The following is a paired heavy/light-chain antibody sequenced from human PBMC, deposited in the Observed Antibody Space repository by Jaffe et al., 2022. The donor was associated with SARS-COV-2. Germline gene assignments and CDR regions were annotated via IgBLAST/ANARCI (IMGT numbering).Heavy chain of an antibody. CDR1: GFTFSDYY. CDR3: TIGGRTWLRSFDY. J-gene: IGHJ4*02. V-gene: IGHV3-11*01. Sequence: QVQLVESGGGLVKPGGSLRLSCAASGFTFSDYYFSWIRQAPGKGLEWVSYISSSGNSIYYADSVKGRFTISRDNTKKSLSLQMTSLRVEDTALYYCTIGGRTWLRSFDYWGPGTLVTVSS. D-gene: IGHD5-12*01. CDR2: ISSSGNSI.
Light chain of an antibody. CDR1: QSVSGN. J-gene: IGKJ2*01. Sequence: EIVMTQSPATLSVSPGERATLSCRASQSVSGNLAWYQQKPGQPPRLLIYDASTRATGIPARFSGSGSGTEFTLTISSLQSEDFALYYCQQYNYYYTFGQGTKVEI. CDR2: DAS. V-gene: IGKV3-15*01. CDR3: QQYNYYYT.